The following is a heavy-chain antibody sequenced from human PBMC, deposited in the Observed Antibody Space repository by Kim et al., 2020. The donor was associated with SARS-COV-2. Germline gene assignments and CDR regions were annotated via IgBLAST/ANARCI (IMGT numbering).Heavy chain of an antibody. D-gene: IGHD3-22*01. V-gene: IGHV4-34*01. Sequence: SETLSLTCAVYGGSFSGYYWSWIRQPPGKGLEWIGEINHSGSTNYNPSLKSRVTISVDTSKNQFPLKLSSVTAADTAVYYCARGYISTMIVVVITYTWY. CDR3: ARGYISTMIVVVITYTWY. CDR1: GGSFSGYY. J-gene: IGHJ2*01. CDR2: INHSGST.